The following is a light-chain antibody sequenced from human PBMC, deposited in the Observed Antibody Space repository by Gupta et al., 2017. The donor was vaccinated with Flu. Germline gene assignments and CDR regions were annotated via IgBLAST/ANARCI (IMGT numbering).Light chain of an antibody. CDR2: SSN. J-gene: IGLJ2*01. V-gene: IGLV1-44*01. CDR3: AALDDSLNGPV. CDR1: SSNIGTNS. Sequence: QSVLTQPPSASGSPGQSVTISCSGSSSNIGTNSVNWYQHFPRTDPRLLIYSSNRRPSGVPDRFSGSKSGTSASLAISGLQSEDEADYYCAALDDSLNGPVFGGGTRVTVL.